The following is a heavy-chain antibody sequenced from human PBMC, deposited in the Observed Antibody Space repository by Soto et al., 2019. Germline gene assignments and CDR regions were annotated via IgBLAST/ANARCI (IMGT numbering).Heavy chain of an antibody. CDR3: ARGMTTIISQYYYYYMDV. CDR2: INHSGST. J-gene: IGHJ6*03. V-gene: IGHV4-34*01. D-gene: IGHD5-12*01. CDR1: GGSFSGYY. Sequence: ETLSLTCAVYGGSFSGYYWSWIRQPPGKGLEWIGEINHSGSTNYNPSLKSRVTISVDTSKNQFSLKLSSVTAADTAVYYCARGMTTIISQYYYYYMDVWGKGTTVTVSS.